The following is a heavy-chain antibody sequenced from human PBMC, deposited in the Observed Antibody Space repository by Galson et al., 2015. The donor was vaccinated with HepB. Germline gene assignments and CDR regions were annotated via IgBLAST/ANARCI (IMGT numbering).Heavy chain of an antibody. V-gene: IGHV3-23*01. J-gene: IGHJ6*02. Sequence: SLRLSCAASGFTFTNYAMNWVRQAPGKGLEWVSAISDTGDRTYYADSAKGRFTISRDNSKNTLYLQMNSLRAEDTAVYYCAEGSSTWYGYYGMDVWGQGTTVTVSS. CDR3: AEGSSTWYGYYGMDV. CDR2: ISDTGDRT. D-gene: IGHD6-13*01. CDR1: GFTFTNYA.